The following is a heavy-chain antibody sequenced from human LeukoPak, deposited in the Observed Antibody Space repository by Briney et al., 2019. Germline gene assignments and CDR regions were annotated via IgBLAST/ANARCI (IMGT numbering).Heavy chain of an antibody. Sequence: PGGSLRLSCAASGFTFSSYAMSWVRQAPGKGLEWVSAISGSGGSTYYADSVKGRFTISRDNSKNTLYLQMNSLRAEDTAVYYCAKGSRGYSGYADPTPIDYWGQGTLVTVSS. CDR3: AKGSRGYSGYADPTPIDY. V-gene: IGHV3-23*01. D-gene: IGHD5-12*01. J-gene: IGHJ4*02. CDR1: GFTFSSYA. CDR2: ISGSGGST.